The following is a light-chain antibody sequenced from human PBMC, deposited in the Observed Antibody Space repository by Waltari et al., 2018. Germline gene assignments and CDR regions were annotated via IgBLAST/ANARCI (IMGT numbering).Light chain of an antibody. J-gene: IGKJ1*01. Sequence: IVLTQSPGTLSLSLGYRATLSCRASQSVGRALTWYQQKPGQAPRLLIYGASTRAPGIPDRFSGSGSGTDFSLTISRLEPDDFAVYFCQHYLRLPVTFGQGTTVEI. CDR1: QSVGRA. V-gene: IGKV3-20*01. CDR3: QHYLRLPVT. CDR2: GAS.